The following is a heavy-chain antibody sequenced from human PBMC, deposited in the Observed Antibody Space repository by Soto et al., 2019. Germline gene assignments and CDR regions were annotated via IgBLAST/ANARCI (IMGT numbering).Heavy chain of an antibody. CDR1: GFTFSSYA. Sequence: PGGSLRLSCAASGFTFSSYAMDWVRQAPGKGLEWVSAIRGSGGNTNYAQKLQGRVTMTTDTSTSTAYMELRSLRSDDTAVYYCARDQLFAVVAASQDLFDYWGQGTLVTVSS. J-gene: IGHJ4*02. CDR2: IRGSGGNT. V-gene: IGHV3-23*01. CDR3: ARDQLFAVVAASQDLFDY. D-gene: IGHD2-15*01.